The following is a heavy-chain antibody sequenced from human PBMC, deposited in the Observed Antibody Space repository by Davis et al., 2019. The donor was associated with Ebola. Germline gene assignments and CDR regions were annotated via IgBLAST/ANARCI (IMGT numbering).Heavy chain of an antibody. D-gene: IGHD3-3*01. V-gene: IGHV4-39*01. CDR1: GDSISSSSYY. J-gene: IGHJ5*02. Sequence: MPSETLSLTCTVSGDSISSSSYYWAWIRQPPGKGLEWIGSIYYSGSTNYNPSLKSRVTISVDTSKNQFSLKLNSVTAADTAVYYCARHYSGLGQYDFWSGAQGGWFDPWGQGTLVTVSS. CDR3: ARHYSGLGQYDFWSGAQGGWFDP. CDR2: IYYSGST.